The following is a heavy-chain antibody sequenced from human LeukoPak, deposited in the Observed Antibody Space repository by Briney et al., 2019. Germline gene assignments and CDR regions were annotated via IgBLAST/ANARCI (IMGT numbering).Heavy chain of an antibody. Sequence: GGSLRLSCAASGFTFSSYWMSWVRQAPGKGLEWVANIKQDGSEKYYVDSVKGRFTISRDNAKNSLYLQMNSLRAGDTAVYYCARGRKKLLWFGDQRGYFDYWGQGTLVTVSS. CDR3: ARGRKKLLWFGDQRGYFDY. CDR1: GFTFSSYW. D-gene: IGHD3-10*01. V-gene: IGHV3-7*01. CDR2: IKQDGSEK. J-gene: IGHJ4*02.